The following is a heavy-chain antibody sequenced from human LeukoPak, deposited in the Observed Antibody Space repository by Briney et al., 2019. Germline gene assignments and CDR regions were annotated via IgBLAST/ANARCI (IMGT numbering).Heavy chain of an antibody. D-gene: IGHD6-6*01. J-gene: IGHJ4*02. CDR2: ISSNSGYI. CDR1: GFTFNSYS. V-gene: IGHV3-21*01. CDR3: ARDLEWQLVSFDY. Sequence: GGSLRLSCAASGFTFNSYSMNWVRQAPGKGLEWVSCISSNSGYIYYADSVKGRFTISRDNAKNSLYLQMNSLRAEDTAVYYCARDLEWQLVSFDYWGQGTLVTVSS.